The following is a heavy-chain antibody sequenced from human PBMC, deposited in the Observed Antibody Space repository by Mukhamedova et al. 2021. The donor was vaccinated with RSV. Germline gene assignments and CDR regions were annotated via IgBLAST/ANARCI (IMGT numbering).Heavy chain of an antibody. J-gene: IGHJ5*02. Sequence: GKGLEWVGRIKSKTDGGTTDYAAPVKGRFTISRDDSKKTLYLQMNSLKTEDTAVYYCTTETVVPAATRANYPWGQGTLVTVSS. CDR3: TTETVVPAATRANYP. V-gene: IGHV3-15*07. D-gene: IGHD2-2*01. CDR2: IKSKTDGGTT.